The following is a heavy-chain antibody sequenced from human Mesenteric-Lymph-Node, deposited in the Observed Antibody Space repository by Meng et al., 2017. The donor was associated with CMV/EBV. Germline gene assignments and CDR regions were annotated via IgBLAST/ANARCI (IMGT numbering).Heavy chain of an antibody. CDR1: GSVNSANYY. Sequence: GSVNSANYYWTWIRQPPGKGLEWIGYIYYSGSINYNPSLKSRVTISVDTSKNQFSLKLSSVTAADTAVYYCARFYDTSGPRSRTFDYWGQGTLVTVSS. CDR3: ARFYDTSGPRSRTFDY. D-gene: IGHD3-22*01. V-gene: IGHV4-61*01. CDR2: IYYSGSI. J-gene: IGHJ4*02.